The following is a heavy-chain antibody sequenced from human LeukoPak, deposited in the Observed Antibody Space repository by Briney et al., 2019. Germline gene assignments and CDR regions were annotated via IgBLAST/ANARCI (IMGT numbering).Heavy chain of an antibody. D-gene: IGHD6-19*01. CDR3: AKTLPYSGGWRATFDF. CDR1: GDSISSHSYF. CDR2: IHYIGST. J-gene: IGHJ4*02. V-gene: IGHV4-39*01. Sequence: SETLSLTCTVSGDSISSHSYFWGWLRQPPGKGLEWIGNIHYIGSTYYNPSLKSRVTISVDTSTNQFSLKLSSVTAADTAVYYCAKTLPYSGGWRATFDFWGQRTLVTVSS.